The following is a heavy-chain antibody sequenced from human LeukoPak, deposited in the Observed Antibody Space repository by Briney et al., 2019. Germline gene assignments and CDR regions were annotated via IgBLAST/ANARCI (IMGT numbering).Heavy chain of an antibody. J-gene: IGHJ4*02. Sequence: SETLSLTCTVSGGSINSNSYYWGWIRQPPGKGLEYIGSIYYSGSTYYNPSLKSRVTISVDTSKNQFSLKLSSVTAADTAVYYCASRLRGLLLGEYHYFDYWGQGTLVTVSS. D-gene: IGHD3-22*01. CDR2: IYYSGST. CDR1: GGSINSNSYY. CDR3: ASRLRGLLLGEYHYFDY. V-gene: IGHV4-39*01.